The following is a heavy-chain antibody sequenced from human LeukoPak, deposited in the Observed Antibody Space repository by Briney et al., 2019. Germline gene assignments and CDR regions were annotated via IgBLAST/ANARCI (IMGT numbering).Heavy chain of an antibody. V-gene: IGHV4-59*08. CDR2: IYYSGST. CDR1: GGSISSYY. Sequence: SETLSLTCTVSGGSISSYYWSWIRQPPGKGLEWVGYIYYSGSTKYSLSLTSGVTISVDTSKNQLPPNPRTVTAADTAVDYCARHGSGSRYFDYWGQGTLVTISS. J-gene: IGHJ4*02. D-gene: IGHD1-26*01. CDR3: ARHGSGSRYFDY.